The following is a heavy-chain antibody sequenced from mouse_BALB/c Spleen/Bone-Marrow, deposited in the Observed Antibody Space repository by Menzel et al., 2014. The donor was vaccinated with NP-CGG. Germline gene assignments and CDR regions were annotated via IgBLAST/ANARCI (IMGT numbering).Heavy chain of an antibody. V-gene: IGHV1-9*01. D-gene: IGHD2-3*01. CDR1: GYTFSSYW. CDR3: ASWGNDGYFYAMDY. J-gene: IGHJ4*01. Sequence: QVQLQQSGAELMKPGASVKISCKATGYTFSSYWIEWVKQRPGHGLEWIGEILPGSDSTNYNEKFKGKATFTADTSSNTAYMQLSGLTSEDSAVYYCASWGNDGYFYAMDYWGQGTSVTVSS. CDR2: ILPGSDST.